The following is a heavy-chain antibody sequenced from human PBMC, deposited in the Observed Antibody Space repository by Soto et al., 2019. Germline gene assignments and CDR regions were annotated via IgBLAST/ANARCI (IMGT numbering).Heavy chain of an antibody. CDR3: ARAAGYSSGIDAFDI. CDR1: GFTFSNYD. D-gene: IGHD6-19*01. V-gene: IGHV3-13*01. J-gene: IGHJ3*02. Sequence: EVQLVESGGGLVQPGGSLRLSCAASGFTFSNYDMHWVRQATGKGLEWISAIGTVGDTYYPGSVKGRFTISRENAKNSFYLQMNSLRAGDTAVYYCARAAGYSSGIDAFDIWGQGTMVTVSS. CDR2: IGTVGDT.